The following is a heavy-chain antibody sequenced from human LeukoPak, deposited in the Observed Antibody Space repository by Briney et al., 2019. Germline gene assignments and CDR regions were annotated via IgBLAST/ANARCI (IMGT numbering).Heavy chain of an antibody. V-gene: IGHV4-30-2*01. CDR3: ARGRSSDLYDY. J-gene: IGHJ4*02. D-gene: IGHD6-25*01. Sequence: SETLSLTCTVSGGSISSGGYYWSWIRQPPGKGLEWIGYIYHSGSTYYNPSLKSRVTISVDRSKNQFSLKLSSVTAADTAVYYCARGRSSDLYDYWGQGTLVTVSS. CDR2: IYHSGST. CDR1: GGSISSGGYY.